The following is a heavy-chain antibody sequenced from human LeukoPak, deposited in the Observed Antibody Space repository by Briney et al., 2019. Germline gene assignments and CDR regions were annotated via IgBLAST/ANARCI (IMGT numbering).Heavy chain of an antibody. CDR3: ATDRPYITSWYGCSTP. J-gene: IGHJ5*02. CDR1: GFTFSSYD. Sequence: GGSLRLSCAACGFTFSSYDMHWVRQAPGKGLEWVSGIRTDGVTTYYADSVKGRFIISRDNSRNTLYLQMHSLRVEDTAVYYCATDRPYITSWYGCSTPWGQGTLVTVSS. V-gene: IGHV3-23*01. CDR2: IRTDGVTT. D-gene: IGHD3-10*01.